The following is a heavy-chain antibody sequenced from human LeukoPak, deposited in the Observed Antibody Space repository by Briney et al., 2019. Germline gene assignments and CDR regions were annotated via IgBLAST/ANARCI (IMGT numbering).Heavy chain of an antibody. CDR2: ISGDRGST. V-gene: IGHV3-43*02. D-gene: IGHD2-15*01. CDR1: GFTFDDYA. CDR3: AKDYCSGGSCYRDY. J-gene: IGHJ4*02. Sequence: GGSLRLSSAASGFTFDDYAMHWVRQAPGKGLEWVSLISGDRGSTYYADSVKGRFTISRDNSKNSLYLQINSLRPEDTALYYCAKDYCSGGSCYRDYWGQGTLVTVSS.